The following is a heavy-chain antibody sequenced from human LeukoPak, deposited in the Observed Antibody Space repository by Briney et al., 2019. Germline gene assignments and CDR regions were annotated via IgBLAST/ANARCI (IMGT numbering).Heavy chain of an antibody. V-gene: IGHV3-21*01. D-gene: IGHD6-19*01. CDR3: ARGTIAVNFDY. CDR1: GFTFSSYG. CDR2: ISSSSTYI. Sequence: PGRSLRLSCAASGFTFSSYGMHWVRQAPGKGLEWVSSISSSSTYIYYADSVRGRFTISRDNARNSLYLQMNSLRAEDTAVYYCARGTIAVNFDYWGQGTLVTVSS. J-gene: IGHJ4*02.